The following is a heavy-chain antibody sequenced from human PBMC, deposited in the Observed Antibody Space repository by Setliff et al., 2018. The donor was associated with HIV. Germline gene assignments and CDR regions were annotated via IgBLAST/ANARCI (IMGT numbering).Heavy chain of an antibody. V-gene: IGHV3-23*01. Sequence: GGSLRLSCAASGFTFSSYPMSWVRQSPGKGPEWVSAISDGGGSTHYAVSVKGRFTISRDNSKNTLYLQMNSLRVEDTAVYYCAKEPKLGGIAAPFDYWGQGTLVTVSS. CDR3: AKEPKLGGIAAPFDY. CDR1: GFTFSSYP. CDR2: ISDGGGST. D-gene: IGHD6-6*01. J-gene: IGHJ4*02.